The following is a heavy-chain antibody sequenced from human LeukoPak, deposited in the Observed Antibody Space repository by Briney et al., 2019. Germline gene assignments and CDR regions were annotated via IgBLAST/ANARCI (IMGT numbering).Heavy chain of an antibody. Sequence: GRSLRLSCAASGFTFTSYGTHWVRQAPGKGLEWVTYISYDGGYQYYADFVKGRFTISRDNSKNTVYLQLNSLTPEDTAVYYCAKDRRMMSPHYGMDVWGQGTTVTVSS. CDR2: ISYDGGYQ. CDR3: AKDRRMMSPHYGMDV. V-gene: IGHV3-30*18. D-gene: IGHD3-16*01. CDR1: GFTFTSYG. J-gene: IGHJ6*02.